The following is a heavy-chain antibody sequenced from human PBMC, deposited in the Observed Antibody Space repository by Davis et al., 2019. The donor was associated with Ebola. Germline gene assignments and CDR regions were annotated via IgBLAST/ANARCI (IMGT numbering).Heavy chain of an antibody. V-gene: IGHV1-3*01. J-gene: IGHJ5*02. CDR3: ARDLGAMVQGVISYWFDP. Sequence: ASVKVSCKASGGTFSSYAISWVRQAPGQRLEWMGWINAGNGNTKYSQKFQGRVTITRDTSASTAYMELSSLRSEDTAVYYCARDLGAMVQGVISYWFDPWGQGTLVTVSS. D-gene: IGHD3-10*01. CDR2: INAGNGNT. CDR1: GGTFSSYA.